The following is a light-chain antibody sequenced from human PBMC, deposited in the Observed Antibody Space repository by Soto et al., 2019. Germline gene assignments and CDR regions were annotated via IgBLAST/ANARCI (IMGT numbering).Light chain of an antibody. V-gene: IGKV3-20*01. CDR1: QSCSSSY. CDR3: QQYGSSPRT. Sequence: TLSCRARQSCSSSYLAWYQQKPGQAPRLLIYGASSRATGIPDRFSGSGSGTDFTLTISRLEPEDFAVYYCQQYGSSPRTFGQETKMDI. CDR2: GAS. J-gene: IGKJ1*01.